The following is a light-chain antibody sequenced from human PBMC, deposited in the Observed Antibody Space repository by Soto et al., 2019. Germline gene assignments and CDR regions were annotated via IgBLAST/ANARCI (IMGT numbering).Light chain of an antibody. J-gene: IGKJ3*01. Sequence: DIQMTQSPSTLSASVGDRVTITCRASQSISSWLAWYQQKPGKAPKLLIYDAYSLESGVPSRFSGSGSGTEFTLTISSLQPDDFATYYCQQYNSYSLFGPGTKVDIK. CDR1: QSISSW. V-gene: IGKV1-5*01. CDR2: DAY. CDR3: QQYNSYSL.